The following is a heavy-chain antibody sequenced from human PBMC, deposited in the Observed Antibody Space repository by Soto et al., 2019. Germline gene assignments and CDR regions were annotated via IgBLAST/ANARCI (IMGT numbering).Heavy chain of an antibody. CDR1: GFTFSSYA. Sequence: GGSLRLSCAASGFTFSSYAMSWVRQAPGKGLEWVSAISGSGGSTYYADSVKGRFTISRDNSKNTLYLQMNSLRAEDTAVYYCAKDFSSEGPPLPWIQLSLTGWFDPWGQGTLVTVSS. V-gene: IGHV3-23*01. J-gene: IGHJ5*02. D-gene: IGHD5-18*01. CDR3: AKDFSSEGPPLPWIQLSLTGWFDP. CDR2: ISGSGGST.